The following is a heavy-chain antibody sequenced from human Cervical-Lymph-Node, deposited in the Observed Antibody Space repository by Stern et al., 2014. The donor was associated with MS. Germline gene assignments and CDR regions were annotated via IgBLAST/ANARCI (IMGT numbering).Heavy chain of an antibody. V-gene: IGHV1-2*06. Sequence: VQLVESGAEVKKPGASVKVSCKASGYTFTGFYMHWVRQAPGQGLEWMGRINPKSGGTNYAQKFQGRVTMTSDTSISTAYMELSWLRSDDTAVYYCARWGSTVTNYYFDYWGQGTLVTVSS. D-gene: IGHD4-17*01. CDR3: ARWGSTVTNYYFDY. CDR1: GYTFTGFY. CDR2: INPKSGGT. J-gene: IGHJ4*02.